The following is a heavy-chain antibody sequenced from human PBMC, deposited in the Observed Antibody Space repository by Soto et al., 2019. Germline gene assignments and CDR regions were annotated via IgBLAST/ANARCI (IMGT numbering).Heavy chain of an antibody. V-gene: IGHV3-7*01. CDR1: GFAFSSYW. CDR2: IKQDGGER. J-gene: IGHJ5*01. D-gene: IGHD6-19*01. Sequence: GGSLRLSCAASGFAFSSYWMNWVRQAPGKGPEWVANIKQDGGERYYVGSVKGRFTISRDNAKNSLYLEMNSLRVEDTAVYYCAKGMSVAANWFDSWGQGALLTVSS. CDR3: AKGMSVAANWFDS.